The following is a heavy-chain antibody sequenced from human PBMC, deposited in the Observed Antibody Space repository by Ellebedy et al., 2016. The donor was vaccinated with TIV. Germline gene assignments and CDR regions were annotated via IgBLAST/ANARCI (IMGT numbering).Heavy chain of an antibody. V-gene: IGHV4-39*07. CDR2: IYYSGST. D-gene: IGHD2-21*02. J-gene: IGHJ3*02. CDR1: SGSISSSSYY. CDR3: AESGGDGDDAFDI. Sequence: MPSETLSLTCTVSSGSISSSSYYWGWIRQPPGKGLEWIGSIYYSGSTYYNPSRKSRVTISVDTSKNQFSLKLSSVTAADTAVYYCAESGGDGDDAFDIWGQGTMVTVSS.